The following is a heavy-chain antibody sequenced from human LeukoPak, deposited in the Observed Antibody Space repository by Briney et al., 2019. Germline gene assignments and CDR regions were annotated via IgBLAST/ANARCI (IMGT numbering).Heavy chain of an antibody. CDR2: IKQDGSEK. Sequence: GGSLRLSCAASGFTFSSYWMSWVRQAPGKGLEWVANIKQDGSEKYYVDSVKGRFTISRDNAKNSLYLQMNSLRAEDTAVYYCARTSRYLYYDSSYYDYWGQGTLVTVSS. CDR3: ARTSRYLYYDSSYYDY. J-gene: IGHJ4*02. D-gene: IGHD3-22*01. V-gene: IGHV3-7*01. CDR1: GFTFSSYW.